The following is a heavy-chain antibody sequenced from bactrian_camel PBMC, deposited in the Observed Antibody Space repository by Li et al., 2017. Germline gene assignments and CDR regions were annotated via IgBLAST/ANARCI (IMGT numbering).Heavy chain of an antibody. D-gene: IGHD6*01. CDR2: LGSDGAP. CDR3: VAEVSYGSGDYCLVNWKDADYDY. J-gene: IGHJ4*01. CDR1: GYIYSSHC. Sequence: DVQLVESGGGSVEAGGSLKLSCEASGYIYSSHCMGWVRQAPGKERESVATLGSDGAPSYADSVKGRFTVSRDNAKNTLYLRMNSLKPEDTATYYCVAEVSYGSGDYCLVNWKDADYDYWGQGTQVTVS. V-gene: IGHV3S67*01.